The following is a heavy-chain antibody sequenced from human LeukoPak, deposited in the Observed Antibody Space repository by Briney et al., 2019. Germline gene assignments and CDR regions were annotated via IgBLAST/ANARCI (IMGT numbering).Heavy chain of an antibody. CDR2: IYYSGST. CDR3: ARGVAVAVRGGAFDI. V-gene: IGHV4-59*01. D-gene: IGHD6-19*01. Sequence: KPSETLSLTCTISGGSISSYYWSWIRQPPGKGLEWIGYIYYSGSTNYNPSLKSRVTISVDTSKNQFSLKLSSVTAADTAVYYCARGVAVAVRGGAFDIWGQGTMVTVSS. CDR1: GGSISSYY. J-gene: IGHJ3*02.